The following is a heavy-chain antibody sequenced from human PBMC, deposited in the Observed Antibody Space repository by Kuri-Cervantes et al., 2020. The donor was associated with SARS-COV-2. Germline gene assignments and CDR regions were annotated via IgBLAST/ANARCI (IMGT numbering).Heavy chain of an antibody. J-gene: IGHJ4*02. CDR2: TYYRSKWYN. Sequence: SETLSLTCAISGASVSSNSAAWNWTRQSPSRGLEWLGRTYYRSKWYNDYAVSVKSRITINPDTSKNQFSLQLSSVTPEDTAVYSCARDHYSSGGTLNDYWGQGTLVTVSS. CDR1: GASVSSNSAA. V-gene: IGHV6-1*01. CDR3: ARDHYSSGGTLNDY. D-gene: IGHD6-19*01.